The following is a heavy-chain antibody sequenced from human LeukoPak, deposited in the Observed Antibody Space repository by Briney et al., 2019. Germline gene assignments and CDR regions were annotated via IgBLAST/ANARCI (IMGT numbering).Heavy chain of an antibody. CDR3: ARDPSNSSGWYIFFDF. Sequence: ASVRVSCKASGGTFSSYAITWVRQAPGQGLEWMGWISTYNGDTKYAQKLQGRVTMTRDTSTNTAYMELRSLRSDDTAVYYCARDPSNSSGWYIFFDFWGQGTLVAVSS. CDR1: GGTFSSYA. D-gene: IGHD6-19*01. J-gene: IGHJ4*02. CDR2: ISTYNGDT. V-gene: IGHV1-18*01.